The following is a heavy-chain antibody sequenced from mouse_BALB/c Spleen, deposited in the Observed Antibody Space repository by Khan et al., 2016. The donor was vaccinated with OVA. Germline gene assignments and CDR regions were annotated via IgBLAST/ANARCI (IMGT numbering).Heavy chain of an antibody. CDR1: GYTFTSYW. D-gene: IGHD2-3*01. CDR2: IYPGIGDT. CDR3: ARTGGTYDGYFGYFDV. V-gene: IGHV1-87*01. Sequence: QVQLQQSGAELARPGASVKLSCKASGYTFTSYWMQWVKQRPGQGLEWIGAIYPGIGDTRYTQKFRGKATLTVDKSSTTAYMQLSSLASEDSAVYYCARTGGTYDGYFGYFDVWGAGTTVTVSS. J-gene: IGHJ1*01.